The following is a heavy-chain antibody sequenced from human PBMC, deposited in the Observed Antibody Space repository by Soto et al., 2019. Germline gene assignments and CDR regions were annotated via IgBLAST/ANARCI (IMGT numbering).Heavy chain of an antibody. CDR2: IYYGGST. Sequence: MASETLSLTCTVSGGSISSGGYYWSWIRQHPGKGLEWIGYIYYGGSTYYNPSLKSRATISGDTSKNQFSLKLSSVTAADTAVYYCARGGYYYENSGQNAYDYWGQGILVTVSS. D-gene: IGHD3-22*01. J-gene: IGHJ4*01. CDR3: ARGGYYYENSGQNAYDY. V-gene: IGHV4-31*03. CDR1: GGSISSGGYY.